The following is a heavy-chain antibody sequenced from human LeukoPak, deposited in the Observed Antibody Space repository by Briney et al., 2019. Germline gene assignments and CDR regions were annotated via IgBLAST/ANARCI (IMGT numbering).Heavy chain of an antibody. CDR3: ASGCSSTSCYEYYFDY. CDR2: INPNSGGT. V-gene: IGHV1-2*02. Sequence: ASVKVSCKASGYTFTGYYMHWVRQAPGPGLEWMGWINPNSGGTNYAQKFQGRVTMTRDTSISTAYMELSRLRSDNTAVYYCASGCSSTSCYEYYFDYWGQGTLVTVSS. D-gene: IGHD2-2*01. J-gene: IGHJ4*02. CDR1: GYTFTGYY.